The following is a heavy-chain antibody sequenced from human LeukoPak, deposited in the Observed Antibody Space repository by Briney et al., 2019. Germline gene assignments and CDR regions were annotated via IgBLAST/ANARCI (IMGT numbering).Heavy chain of an antibody. J-gene: IGHJ6*03. CDR3: AKDLGAFYYYMDV. D-gene: IGHD1-26*01. Sequence: PGGSLRLSCAASGFTFSSYGMHWVRQAPGKGLEWVAFIRYDGSNKYYADSVKGRFTISRDNSKNTPYLQMNSLRAEDTAVYYCAKDLGAFYYYMDVWGKGTTVTVSS. CDR2: IRYDGSNK. V-gene: IGHV3-30*02. CDR1: GFTFSSYG.